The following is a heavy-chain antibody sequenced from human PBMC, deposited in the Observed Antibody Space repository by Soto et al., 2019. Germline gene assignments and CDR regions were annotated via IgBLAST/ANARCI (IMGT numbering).Heavy chain of an antibody. V-gene: IGHV1-69*10. Sequence: ASVKVSCKASGGTFSSYAISWVRQAPGQGLEWMGGIIPTLGTANYAQKFQGRVTITADKSTSTAYMELSSLRSEDTAVYYCASKEGAGYYYYGMDVWGQGTTVTVSS. J-gene: IGHJ6*02. CDR2: IIPTLGTA. CDR3: ASKEGAGYYYYGMDV. CDR1: GGTFSSYA.